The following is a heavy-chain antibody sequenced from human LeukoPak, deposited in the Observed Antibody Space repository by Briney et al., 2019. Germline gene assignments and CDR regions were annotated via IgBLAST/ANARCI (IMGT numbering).Heavy chain of an antibody. Sequence: GGSLRLSCAASGFTFSSYAMSWVRQAPGKGLEWVSAISGSGGSTYYADSVKGRFTISRDNSKNTLYLQMNSLRAEDTAVYYCAKDGGYCSSPSCYDRIDYYYYGMDVWGQGTTVTVSS. J-gene: IGHJ6*02. CDR3: AKDGGYCSSPSCYDRIDYYYYGMDV. V-gene: IGHV3-23*01. CDR1: GFTFSSYA. CDR2: ISGSGGST. D-gene: IGHD2-2*01.